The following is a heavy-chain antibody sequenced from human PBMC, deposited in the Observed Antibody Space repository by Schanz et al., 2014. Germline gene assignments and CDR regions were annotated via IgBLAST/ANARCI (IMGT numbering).Heavy chain of an antibody. CDR2: IKSKSDGGTT. V-gene: IGHV3-15*01. D-gene: IGHD3-22*01. CDR3: TTYDAGYLHY. J-gene: IGHJ4*02. CDR1: GLTVGDAW. Sequence: EVRLVESGGGLVKPGGSLRLSCAVSGLTVGDAWMSWVRQAPGKGLEWVARIKSKSDGGTTDYAAPVQGRFSVSRDGSKNTLFLQMNSLEPEDTAVYYCTTYDAGYLHYWGQGTLVTVSS.